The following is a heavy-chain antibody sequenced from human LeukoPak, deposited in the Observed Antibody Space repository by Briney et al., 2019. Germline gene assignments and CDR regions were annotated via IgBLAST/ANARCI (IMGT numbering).Heavy chain of an antibody. Sequence: SETLSLTCSVSGDSISSRDYYWSWIRQPPGKGLEWIGYIYYSGSTSYNPSLKSRVTISVDTSKNQFSLKLSSVTAADTAVYYCASLTTGRRDFDYWGQGTLVTVSS. V-gene: IGHV4-30-4*08. CDR2: IYYSGST. D-gene: IGHD1-1*01. CDR3: ASLTTGRRDFDY. J-gene: IGHJ4*02. CDR1: GDSISSRDYY.